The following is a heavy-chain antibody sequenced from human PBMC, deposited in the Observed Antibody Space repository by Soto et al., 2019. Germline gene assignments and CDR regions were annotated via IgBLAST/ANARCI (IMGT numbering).Heavy chain of an antibody. Sequence: AESLRLSSAASGFTFSSYSMNWVRQAPGKGLEWVSSISSSSSYIYYADSVKGRFTISRDNAKNSLYLQMNSLRAEDTAVYYCARAAAGTGYYYYGMDVWGQGTTVTVS. CDR1: GFTFSSYS. D-gene: IGHD6-13*01. V-gene: IGHV3-21*01. CDR3: ARAAAGTGYYYYGMDV. J-gene: IGHJ6*02. CDR2: ISSSSSYI.